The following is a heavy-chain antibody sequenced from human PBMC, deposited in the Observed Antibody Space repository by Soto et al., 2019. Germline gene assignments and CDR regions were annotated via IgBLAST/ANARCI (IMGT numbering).Heavy chain of an antibody. V-gene: IGHV1-69*13. J-gene: IGHJ2*01. CDR3: ARSMVRGRPLWYFDL. CDR1: GGTFSSYA. CDR2: IIPIFDTA. D-gene: IGHD3-10*01. Sequence: SVKVSCKASGGTFSSYAISWVRQAPGQGLEWMGGIIPIFDTANYAQNFQGRVTITADEYTSTAYMELSSLRSDDTAVYYCARSMVRGRPLWYFDLWGRGTLVTVSS.